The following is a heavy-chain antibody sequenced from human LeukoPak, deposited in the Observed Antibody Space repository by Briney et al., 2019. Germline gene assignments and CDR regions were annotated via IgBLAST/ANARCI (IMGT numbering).Heavy chain of an antibody. Sequence: GSLRLSGAASGFTFSDYYMSWIRQPPGKGLEWIGEINHSGSTNYNPSLKSRVTISVDTSKNQFSLKLSSVTAADTAVYYCARGKYYYGSGRVSSFDYWGQGTLVTVSS. D-gene: IGHD3-10*01. J-gene: IGHJ4*02. V-gene: IGHV4-34*01. CDR1: GFTFSDYY. CDR3: ARGKYYYGSGRVSSFDY. CDR2: INHSGST.